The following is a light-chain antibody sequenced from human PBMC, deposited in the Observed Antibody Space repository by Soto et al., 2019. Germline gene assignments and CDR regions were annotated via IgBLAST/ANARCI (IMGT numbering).Light chain of an antibody. V-gene: IGKV3-20*01. CDR2: GVS. CDR3: QQYDGSLPYT. Sequence: EIVLTQSPGNLSVSPGERATLSCRASQSVRNSYLAWYQQKPGQAPRLLIYGVSARATGIPDRFSGSGSGTDFTLTISRLEPEDFAVYHCQQYDGSLPYTFGQGTKLEIK. J-gene: IGKJ2*01. CDR1: QSVRNSY.